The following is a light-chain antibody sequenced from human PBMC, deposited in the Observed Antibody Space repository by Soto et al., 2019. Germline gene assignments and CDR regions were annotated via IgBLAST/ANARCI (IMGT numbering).Light chain of an antibody. CDR3: QQSYSTLWT. V-gene: IGKV1-39*01. J-gene: IGKJ1*01. Sequence: IQMTQSLSSLSTSVGDIVTIVCRASQSISTYLNWYQKKKGKAPNILIFGASTLQSGVPSRFSGSGYGTDFNLTISSLQTEDFATYYCQQSYSTLWTFGQGTKVDI. CDR1: QSISTY. CDR2: GAS.